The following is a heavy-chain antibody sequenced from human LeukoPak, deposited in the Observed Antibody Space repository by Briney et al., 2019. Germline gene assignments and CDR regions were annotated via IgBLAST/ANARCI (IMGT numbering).Heavy chain of an antibody. J-gene: IGHJ4*02. Sequence: GGSLRLSCAASGFTFSSYAMSWVRHAPGKGLEWVSYISSSSSTIYYADSVKGRFTISRDNAKNSLYLQMNSLRAEDTAVYYCARAYCSGGNCYLIDYWGQGTLVTASS. CDR2: ISSSSSTI. CDR3: ARAYCSGGNCYLIDY. CDR1: GFTFSSYA. V-gene: IGHV3-48*01. D-gene: IGHD2-15*01.